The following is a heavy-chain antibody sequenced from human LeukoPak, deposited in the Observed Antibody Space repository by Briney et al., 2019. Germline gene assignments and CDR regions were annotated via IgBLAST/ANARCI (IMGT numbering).Heavy chain of an antibody. Sequence: ASVKVSCKASGYTFTGYYMHWVRQAPGQGLEWMGWINPNSGGTNYAQKFQGRVTMTRDTSISTAYMELSRLRSDDTAVYYCARSNWEYGDYYFDYWGQGTLVTVSS. D-gene: IGHD4-17*01. V-gene: IGHV1-2*02. J-gene: IGHJ4*02. CDR3: ARSNWEYGDYYFDY. CDR2: INPNSGGT. CDR1: GYTFTGYY.